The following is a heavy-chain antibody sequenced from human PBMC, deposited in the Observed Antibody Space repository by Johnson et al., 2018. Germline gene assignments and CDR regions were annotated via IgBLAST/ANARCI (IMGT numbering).Heavy chain of an antibody. CDR2: ISYDGSNK. D-gene: IGHD3-10*01. Sequence: VQLVETGGGVVQPGRSLRLSCAASGFTFSSYAMHWVRQAPGKGLEWVAVISYDGSNKYDADSVKGRFTISRDNSKNTLYLQMNSRRAEDTVGYYSARDTFGGFDYYYYGMDVWGQGTTVTVSS. J-gene: IGHJ6*02. V-gene: IGHV3-30-3*01. CDR3: ARDTFGGFDYYYYGMDV. CDR1: GFTFSSYA.